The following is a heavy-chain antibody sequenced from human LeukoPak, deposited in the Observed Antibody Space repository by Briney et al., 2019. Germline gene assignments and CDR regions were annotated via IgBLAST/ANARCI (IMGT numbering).Heavy chain of an antibody. CDR1: GGSINNNY. V-gene: IGHV4-59*08. CDR2: IYPSGST. D-gene: IGHD2-21*01. CDR3: AKRAVTTAGDLWFDP. Sequence: SETLSLTCTVSGGSINNNYWGWFRQPPGKGLEWLGYIYPSGSTAYNPSLESRLAISIDTSKNHFSLKLSSVTAADTAVYFCAKRAVTTAGDLWFDPWGQGTLVTVSS. J-gene: IGHJ5*02.